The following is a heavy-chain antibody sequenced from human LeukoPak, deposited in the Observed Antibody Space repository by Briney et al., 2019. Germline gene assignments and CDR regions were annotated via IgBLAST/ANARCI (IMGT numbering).Heavy chain of an antibody. D-gene: IGHD1-26*01. CDR1: GGSISSYY. CDR3: ARDVGRGYIDY. J-gene: IGHJ4*02. CDR2: LYYSGSP. V-gene: IGHV4-59*01. Sequence: SETLSLTCTVSGGSISSYYWSWIRQPPGKGLEWIGYLYYSGSPNYNPSLKSRVTISVDTAKNQFSLKLSSATAADTAVYYCARDVGRGYIDYWGQGTLVTVSS.